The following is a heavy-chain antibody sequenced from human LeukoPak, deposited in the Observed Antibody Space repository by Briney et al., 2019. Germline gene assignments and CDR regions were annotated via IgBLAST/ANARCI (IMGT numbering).Heavy chain of an antibody. CDR1: GFTFSSSW. D-gene: IGHD2-2*01. J-gene: IGHJ4*02. V-gene: IGHV3-7*03. Sequence: PGGSLRLSCVASGFTFSSSWMSWVRRAPGKGLEWVANIKQDGTEEYYVDSVRGQFSISKDNAKNSLYLQMNSLRAEDTAVYYCARDPCHGALDYWGQGALVTVSS. CDR2: IKQDGTEE. CDR3: ARDPCHGALDY.